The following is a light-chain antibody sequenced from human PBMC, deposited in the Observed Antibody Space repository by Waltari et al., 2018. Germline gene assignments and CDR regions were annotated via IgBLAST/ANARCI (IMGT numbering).Light chain of an antibody. V-gene: IGKV3-11*01. CDR2: DAS. CDR3: QQRSNWPPMYT. CDR1: QSVSSY. Sequence: EIVLTQSPATLSLSPGERATLSCRASQSVSSYLAWYQQKPGQAPRLLIYDASNRATGIPARCSGSGSGTDFTLTISSLEPEDFAVYYGQQRSNWPPMYTFGQGTKLEIK. J-gene: IGKJ2*01.